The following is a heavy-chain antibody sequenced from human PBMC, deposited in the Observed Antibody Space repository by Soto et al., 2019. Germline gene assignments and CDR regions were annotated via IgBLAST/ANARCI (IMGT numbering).Heavy chain of an antibody. Sequence: GGSLRLSCAASGFTFSSYWMSWVRQAPGKGLEWVANIKQDGSEKYYVDSVKGRFTISRDNAKNSLYLQMNSLRAEDTAVYYCAITAGVPAAPENFDYWGQGTLVTVSS. CDR2: IKQDGSEK. D-gene: IGHD2-2*01. CDR3: AITAGVPAAPENFDY. V-gene: IGHV3-7*01. CDR1: GFTFSSYW. J-gene: IGHJ4*02.